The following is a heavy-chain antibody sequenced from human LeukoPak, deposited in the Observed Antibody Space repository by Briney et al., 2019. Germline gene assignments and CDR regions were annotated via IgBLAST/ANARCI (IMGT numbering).Heavy chain of an antibody. D-gene: IGHD3-10*01. CDR1: GYTFTSYG. V-gene: IGHV1-18*03. Sequence: ASVKVSCKASGYTFTSYGVTWVRQAPGQGLEWMGWISAHNGNTNYAQKLQGRVTMTTDTSTSTGHMELRSLRSDDMAVYYCARVLGSGFYFDYWGQGTLVTVSS. CDR3: ARVLGSGFYFDY. J-gene: IGHJ4*02. CDR2: ISAHNGNT.